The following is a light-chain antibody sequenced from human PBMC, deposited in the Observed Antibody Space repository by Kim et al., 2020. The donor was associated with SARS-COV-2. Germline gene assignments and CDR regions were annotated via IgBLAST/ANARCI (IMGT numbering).Light chain of an antibody. Sequence: ASVGDRVTITGRASQSISTWLAWYQQKPGKAPELLIYMASSLKSGVPSRFSGSGSGTEFTLTISSLQPDDFATYYCQHYNSYSETFGPGTKVDIK. CDR2: MAS. J-gene: IGKJ3*01. V-gene: IGKV1-5*03. CDR3: QHYNSYSET. CDR1: QSISTW.